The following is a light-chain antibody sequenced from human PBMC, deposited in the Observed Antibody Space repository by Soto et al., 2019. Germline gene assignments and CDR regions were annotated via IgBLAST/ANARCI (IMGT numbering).Light chain of an antibody. CDR2: EVN. J-gene: IGLJ1*01. V-gene: IGLV2-14*01. CDR3: GSYTSTDTPFV. Sequence: QSVLAQPSSVSGSPGQSITISRTGTSTDVGGYNYVSWYQHHPGKGPKLIIYEVNNRPSGVSDRFSGSKSGNKASLTISNLEAEDESDYYCGSYTSTDTPFVFGTGTKVTVL. CDR1: STDVGGYNY.